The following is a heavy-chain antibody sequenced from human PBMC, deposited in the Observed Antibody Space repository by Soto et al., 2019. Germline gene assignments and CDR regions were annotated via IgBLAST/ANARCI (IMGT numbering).Heavy chain of an antibody. CDR2: IKQDGSEK. CDR3: AGGITAAGPDS. CDR1: GFNFSTYW. Sequence: GVSLRLSCEASGFNFSTYWINWVRQSPGKGLEWVANIKQDGSEKYYVDSVKGRFTISRDTAKNSLYLQMNSLRAEDTAVYYCAGGITAAGPDSWVQGPLVTFSS. J-gene: IGHJ5*01. D-gene: IGHD6-13*01. V-gene: IGHV3-7*01.